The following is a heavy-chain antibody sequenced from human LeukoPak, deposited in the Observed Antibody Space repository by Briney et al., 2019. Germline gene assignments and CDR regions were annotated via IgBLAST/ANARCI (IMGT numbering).Heavy chain of an antibody. D-gene: IGHD6-6*01. CDR2: INPNGGSA. J-gene: IGHJ4*02. CDR3: AREGPYSDSSRSRFDY. Sequence: ASVKVSCKASGYTFTNYYIHWVRPAPGQGLEWTGIINPNGGSASYAQKFQGRVTLTRDTSTSTVYMELTSLRSEDTAIYYCAREGPYSDSSRSRFDYWGQGTLVTVSS. V-gene: IGHV1-46*01. CDR1: GYTFTNYY.